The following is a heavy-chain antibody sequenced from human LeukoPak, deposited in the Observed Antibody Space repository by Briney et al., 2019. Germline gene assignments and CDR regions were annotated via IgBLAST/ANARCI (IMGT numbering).Heavy chain of an antibody. Sequence: ASVKVSSKASGYTFTGYYMHWVRQAPGQGLEWMGWINPNSGGTNYAQKFQGRVTMTRDTSISTAYMELSRLRSDDTAVYYCARDVAAAGVDPWGQGTLVIVSS. J-gene: IGHJ5*02. CDR1: GYTFTGYY. V-gene: IGHV1-2*02. D-gene: IGHD6-13*01. CDR2: INPNSGGT. CDR3: ARDVAAAGVDP.